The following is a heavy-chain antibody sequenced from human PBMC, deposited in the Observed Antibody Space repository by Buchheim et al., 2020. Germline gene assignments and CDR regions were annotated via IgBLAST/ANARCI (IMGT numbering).Heavy chain of an antibody. V-gene: IGHV3-30*18. CDR3: AKFEQSSSSSSGFDH. CDR1: GFSFSSFG. D-gene: IGHD3-10*01. J-gene: IGHJ4*02. CDR2: IPYDGSNK. Sequence: VQLLESGGGLVQPGGSLRLSCVASGFSFSSFGMHWVRQAPGKGLEWVAVIPYDGSNKYYADSVKGRFTISRDNSKNTLYLQMNSLRAEDTAIYYCAKFEQSSSSSSGFDHWGQGTL.